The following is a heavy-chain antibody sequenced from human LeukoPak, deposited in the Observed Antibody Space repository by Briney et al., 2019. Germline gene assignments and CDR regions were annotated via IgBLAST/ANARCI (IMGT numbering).Heavy chain of an antibody. CDR3: AMGYAGSALDY. Sequence: ASVKVSCKASGGNLSSYGISWVRQAPGQGLESMGGIIPIFGTTIYAQKFQGRVTTTTDESTSTAYMELSSLRSEDTAVYYCAMGYAGSALDYWGQGTLVTVSS. CDR1: GGNLSSYG. CDR2: IIPIFGTT. D-gene: IGHD5-18*01. V-gene: IGHV1-69*05. J-gene: IGHJ4*02.